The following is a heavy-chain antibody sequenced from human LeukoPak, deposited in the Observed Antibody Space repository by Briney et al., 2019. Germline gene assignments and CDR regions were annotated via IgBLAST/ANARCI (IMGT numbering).Heavy chain of an antibody. CDR3: ARSLYDFWSGYLIDY. CDR2: INPNSGGT. J-gene: IGHJ4*02. V-gene: IGHV1-2*02. CDR1: GYTFTGYY. D-gene: IGHD3-3*01. Sequence: ASVKVSCKASGYTFTGYYMHWVRQAPGQGLEWMGWINPNSGGTNYAQKFQGRVTMTRDTSISTAYMGLSRLKSDDTAVYYCARSLYDFWSGYLIDYWGQGTLVTVSS.